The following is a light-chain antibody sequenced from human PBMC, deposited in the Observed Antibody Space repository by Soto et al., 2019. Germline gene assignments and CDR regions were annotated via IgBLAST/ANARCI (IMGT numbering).Light chain of an antibody. V-gene: IGLV2-14*01. CDR2: EVS. J-gene: IGLJ3*02. Sequence: QSALTQPASVSGSPGQSITISCTGTSSDVGGYNYVSWYQQHPGKAPKLMIYEVSNRPSGVSNRFSGSKSGNTASLTISGLQAEDEADYYCSSYTSSSTHWVFGGGTKLTLL. CDR3: SSYTSSSTHWV. CDR1: SSDVGGYNY.